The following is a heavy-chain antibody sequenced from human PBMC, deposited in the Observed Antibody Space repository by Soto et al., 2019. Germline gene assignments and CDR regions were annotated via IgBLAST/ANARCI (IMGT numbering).Heavy chain of an antibody. CDR2: IIPIFGTA. D-gene: IGHD1-20*01. Sequence: GASVKVSCKASGCTFSSYAISCVRQAPGQGLEWMGGIIPIFGTANYAQKFQGRVTITADESTSTAYMELSSLRSEDTAVYYCARGPPRLTGTVFDYWGQGTLVTVSS. J-gene: IGHJ4*02. CDR1: GCTFSSYA. CDR3: ARGPPRLTGTVFDY. V-gene: IGHV1-69*13.